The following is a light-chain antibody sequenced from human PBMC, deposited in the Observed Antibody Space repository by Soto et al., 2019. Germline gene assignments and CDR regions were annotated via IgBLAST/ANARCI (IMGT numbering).Light chain of an antibody. CDR3: AACEDSLSRRV. CDR2: RNN. V-gene: IGLV1-47*01. CDR1: SSNIGSNY. Sequence: QSVLTQPPSASGTPGQRVTISCSGSSSNIGSNYVYWYQQLPGTAPKLLIYRNNQRPSGVPDRFSGSKSGTSASLAISGLRSEDEADYYCAACEDSLSRRVFGGGTQLTVL. J-gene: IGLJ3*02.